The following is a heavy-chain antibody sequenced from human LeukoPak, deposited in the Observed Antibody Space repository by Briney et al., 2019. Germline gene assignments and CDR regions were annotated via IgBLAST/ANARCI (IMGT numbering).Heavy chain of an antibody. V-gene: IGHV4-39*01. CDR2: IYYSGST. CDR1: GGSISSSSYY. D-gene: IGHD1-26*01. Sequence: KPSETLSLTCTVSGGSISSSSYYWGWIRQPPGKGLEWIGSIYYSGSTYYNPSLKSRVTISVDTSKNQFSLKLSSETAADTAVYYCARLNSGTALPQPNWGQGTLVTVSS. J-gene: IGHJ4*02. CDR3: ARLNSGTALPQPN.